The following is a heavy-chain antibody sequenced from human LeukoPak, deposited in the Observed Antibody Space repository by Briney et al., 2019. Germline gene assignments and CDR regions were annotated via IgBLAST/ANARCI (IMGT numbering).Heavy chain of an antibody. V-gene: IGHV3-23*01. Sequence: GGSLRLSCAASGFTFSSYAMSWVRQAPGKGLEWVSAISGSGGSTYYADSVKGRFTISRDNSKNTLYLQMNSLRAEDTAVYYCAKDRRGASPYYDILTGATPFDYWGHGTLVTVS. D-gene: IGHD3-9*01. J-gene: IGHJ4*01. CDR3: AKDRRGASPYYDILTGATPFDY. CDR2: ISGSGGST. CDR1: GFTFSSYA.